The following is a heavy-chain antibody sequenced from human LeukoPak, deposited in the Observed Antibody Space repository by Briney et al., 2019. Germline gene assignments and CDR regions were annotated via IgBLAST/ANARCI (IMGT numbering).Heavy chain of an antibody. D-gene: IGHD5-18*01. V-gene: IGHV3-30*18. CDR3: AKAGGYNYGLLPTVTPMDY. J-gene: IGHJ4*02. Sequence: GGSLRLSCAASGFTFSSYGMHWVRQAPGKGLEWVAVISYDGSNKYYADSVKGRFTISRDNSKNTLYLQMNSLRAEDTAVYYCAKAGGYNYGLLPTVTPMDYWGQGTLVTVSS. CDR2: ISYDGSNK. CDR1: GFTFSSYG.